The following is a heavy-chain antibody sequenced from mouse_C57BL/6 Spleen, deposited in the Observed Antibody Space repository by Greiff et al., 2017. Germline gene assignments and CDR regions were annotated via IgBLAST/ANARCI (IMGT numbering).Heavy chain of an antibody. CDR1: GYTFTSYW. J-gene: IGHJ2*01. V-gene: IGHV1-69*01. D-gene: IGHD3-2*02. CDR3: ARLDSSGYFDY. Sequence: QVQLQQPGAELVMPGASVKLSCKASGYTFTSYWMHWVKQRPGQGLEWIGEIDPSDSYTNYNQKFKGKSTLTVDKSSSTAYMQLSSLTSEDSAVXYCARLDSSGYFDYWGQGTTLTVPS. CDR2: IDPSDSYT.